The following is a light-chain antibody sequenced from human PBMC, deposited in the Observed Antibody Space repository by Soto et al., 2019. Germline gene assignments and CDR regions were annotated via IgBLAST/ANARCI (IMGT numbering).Light chain of an antibody. CDR3: QQRTDWPT. J-gene: IGKJ4*01. CDR2: DTS. CDR1: QSISHF. Sequence: EIVLTQSPATLSLSPGESATLSCRASQSISHFLAWYQQKPGQAPRLLIYDTSSRATGIPGRFSGSGSGTDFTLTIDSLEPDDFAVXXCQQRTDWPTFGGGTRV. V-gene: IGKV3-11*01.